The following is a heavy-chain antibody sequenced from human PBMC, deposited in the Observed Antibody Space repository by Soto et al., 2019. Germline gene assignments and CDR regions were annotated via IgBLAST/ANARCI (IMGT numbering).Heavy chain of an antibody. J-gene: IGHJ4*02. CDR3: GAVPGGGGY. V-gene: IGHV3-53*01. D-gene: IGHD3-10*01. CDR1: GFTVSNNY. CDR2: IYSGGYT. Sequence: EVQLVESGGGLIQPGGSLRLSCAVSGFTVSNNYMSWVRQAPGKGLEGVSVIYSGGYTAYGDSVKGRFTISRDNSKNTLYLQKKGRGADGPAVFFRGAVPGGGGYWGQGTLVTVSS.